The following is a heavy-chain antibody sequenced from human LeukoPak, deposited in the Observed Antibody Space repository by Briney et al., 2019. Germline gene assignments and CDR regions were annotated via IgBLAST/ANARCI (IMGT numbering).Heavy chain of an antibody. D-gene: IGHD1-26*01. Sequence: ASVKVSCKASGHTFTSYYLHWVRQAPGQGLEWMGMVNPSGGSTSYAQKFQGRVTMTRDTSTTTVYMELSSLRSDDTAVFYCARRHKHYYQIDYWGQGTLVTVSS. J-gene: IGHJ4*02. CDR1: GHTFTSYY. CDR3: ARRHKHYYQIDY. V-gene: IGHV1-46*01. CDR2: VNPSGGST.